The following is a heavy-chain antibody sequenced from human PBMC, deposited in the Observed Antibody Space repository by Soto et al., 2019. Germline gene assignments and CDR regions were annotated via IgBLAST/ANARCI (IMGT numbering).Heavy chain of an antibody. Sequence: SQTLSLTCAISGDSVSSNSAAWNWIRQSPSRGLEWLGRTYYRSKWYNDYAVSVKSRITINPATSKNQFSLQLNSVTPEDTAVYYCARVKGLEYSSSRAAFDIWGQGTMVTVSS. D-gene: IGHD6-6*01. J-gene: IGHJ3*02. V-gene: IGHV6-1*01. CDR3: ARVKGLEYSSSRAAFDI. CDR1: GDSVSSNSAA. CDR2: TYYRSKWYN.